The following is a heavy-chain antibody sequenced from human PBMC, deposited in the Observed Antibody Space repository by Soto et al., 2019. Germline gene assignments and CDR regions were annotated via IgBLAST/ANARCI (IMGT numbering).Heavy chain of an antibody. D-gene: IGHD1-26*01. CDR2: IYSGGST. Sequence: EVQLVESGGGLVQPGGSLRLSCAASGFTVSSNYMSWVRQAPGKGLEWVSVIYSGGSTYYADAVKGRFTISRDNSKNTLYLQMNSLSAEDTAVYYCAREIVGATRRDYWGQGTLVTVSS. CDR1: GFTVSSNY. J-gene: IGHJ4*02. CDR3: AREIVGATRRDY. V-gene: IGHV3-66*01.